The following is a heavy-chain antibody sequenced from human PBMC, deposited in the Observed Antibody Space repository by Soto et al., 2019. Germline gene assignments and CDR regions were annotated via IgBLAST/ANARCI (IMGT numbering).Heavy chain of an antibody. CDR3: AVEEYSSGHGTPKLVFDY. J-gene: IGHJ4*02. CDR1: GGSISSSSYY. D-gene: IGHD6-19*01. V-gene: IGHV4-39*01. Sequence: SETLSLTCTVSGGSISSSSYYWGWIRQPPGKGLEWIGSIYYSGSTYYNPSLKSRVTISVDTSKNQFSLKLSSATAADTAVYYCAVEEYSSGHGTPKLVFDYWGQGTLVTVSS. CDR2: IYYSGST.